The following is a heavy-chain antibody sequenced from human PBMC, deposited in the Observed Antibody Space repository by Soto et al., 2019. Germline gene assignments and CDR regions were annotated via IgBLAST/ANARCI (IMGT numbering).Heavy chain of an antibody. CDR1: GYTFTSYD. J-gene: IGHJ5*02. Sequence: ASVKVSCKASGYTFTSYDINWVRQATGQGLEWMGWMNPNSGNTGYAQKFQGRVTMTRNTSISTAYMELSSLRSEDTAVYYCARDLLAARPDGGLIYWFDPRGQGTLVTVSS. V-gene: IGHV1-8*01. CDR2: MNPNSGNT. D-gene: IGHD6-6*01. CDR3: ARDLLAARPDGGLIYWFDP.